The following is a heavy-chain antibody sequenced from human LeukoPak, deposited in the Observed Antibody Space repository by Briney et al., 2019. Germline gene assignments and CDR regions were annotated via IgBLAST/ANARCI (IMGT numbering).Heavy chain of an antibody. J-gene: IGHJ5*01. Sequence: ASVKVSCKASGYTFTGYYMHWVRQAPGQGLEWMGWINPNSGGTNYAQKFQGRVTMTRDTSITTGYMELRRLTDDDTAVYYCARGGWEPRNWIDSWGQGTLVTVSS. CDR2: INPNSGGT. CDR1: GYTFTGYY. V-gene: IGHV1-2*02. D-gene: IGHD4-23*01. CDR3: ARGGWEPRNWIDS.